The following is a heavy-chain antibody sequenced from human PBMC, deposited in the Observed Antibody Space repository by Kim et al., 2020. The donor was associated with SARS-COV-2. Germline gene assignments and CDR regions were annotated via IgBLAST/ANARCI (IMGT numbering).Heavy chain of an antibody. V-gene: IGHV3-73*01. D-gene: IGHD2-21*02. CDR3: TRHAHGASVTNFDY. J-gene: IGHJ4*02. Sequence: YAAPVKGRFTVSRDESKNTAYLQMNSLKTEDTAVYYCTRHAHGASVTNFDYWGQGTLVTVSS.